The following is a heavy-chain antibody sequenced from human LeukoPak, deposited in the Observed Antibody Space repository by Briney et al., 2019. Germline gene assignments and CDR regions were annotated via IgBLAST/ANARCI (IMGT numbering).Heavy chain of an antibody. CDR1: GGSISSYY. J-gene: IGHJ5*02. D-gene: IGHD6-19*01. CDR3: ARMQYSSGWYWFDP. CDR2: IYYSGST. Sequence: SETLSLTCTVSGGSISSYYWSWIRQPPGKGLEWIGYIYYSGSTNYNPSLKSRVTISVDTSKNQFSLKLSSVTAADTAVYYCARMQYSSGWYWFDPWGQGTLVTVSS. V-gene: IGHV4-59*01.